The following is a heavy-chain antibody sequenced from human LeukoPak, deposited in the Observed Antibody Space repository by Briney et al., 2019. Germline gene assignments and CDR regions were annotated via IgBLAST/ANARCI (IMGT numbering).Heavy chain of an antibody. CDR3: ARSLRFLEWLLHP. Sequence: ASVTVSFKASGYTFTVYYMHWVRQAPGQGLEWMGWINPNSGGTNYAQKFQGRVTMTRDTSISTAYMELSRLRSDDTAVYYCARSLRFLEWLLHPWGQGTLVTVSS. CDR2: INPNSGGT. D-gene: IGHD3-3*01. CDR1: GYTFTVYY. J-gene: IGHJ5*02. V-gene: IGHV1-2*02.